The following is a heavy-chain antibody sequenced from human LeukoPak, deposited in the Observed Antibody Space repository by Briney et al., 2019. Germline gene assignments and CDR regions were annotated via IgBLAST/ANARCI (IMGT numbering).Heavy chain of an antibody. CDR2: IYYSGST. V-gene: IGHV4-31*03. CDR3: ARGGQPHDYGDYLPYY. CDR1: GGSISSGGYY. J-gene: IGHJ4*02. D-gene: IGHD4-17*01. Sequence: NPSQTLSLTCTVSGGSISSGGYYWSWIRQHPGKGLEWIGYIYYSGSTYYNPSLKSRVTISVDTSKNQFSLKLSSVTAADTAVYYCARGGQPHDYGDYLPYYWGQGTLVTVSS.